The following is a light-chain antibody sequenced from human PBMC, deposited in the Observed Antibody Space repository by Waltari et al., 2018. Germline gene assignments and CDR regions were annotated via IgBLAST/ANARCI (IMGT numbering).Light chain of an antibody. V-gene: IGLV1-47*01. CDR2: GKN. J-gene: IGLJ3*02. CDR3: AAWDDSLGGWV. Sequence: QSVLTQPPSASGTPGQRVTISCSGSSSNIGDNYVYWYQHLPGVAPKLIIYGKNPRPSGVPDRFSASKSGTSASLAISGLRSEEEADYYCAAWDDSLGGWVFGGGTKLTVL. CDR1: SSNIGDNY.